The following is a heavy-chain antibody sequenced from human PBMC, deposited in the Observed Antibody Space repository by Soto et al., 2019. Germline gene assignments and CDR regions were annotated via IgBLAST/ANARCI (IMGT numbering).Heavy chain of an antibody. CDR1: GGSISSYY. CDR3: ASVLPMGRYFDY. CDR2: IYTSGST. V-gene: IGHV4-4*07. D-gene: IGHD3-10*01. J-gene: IGHJ4*02. Sequence: PSETLSLTCTVSGGSISSYYWSWIRQPAGKGLEWIGRIYTSGSTNYNPSLKSRVTISVDTSKNQFSLKLSSVTAADTAVYYCASVLPMGRYFDYWGQGTLVTVSS.